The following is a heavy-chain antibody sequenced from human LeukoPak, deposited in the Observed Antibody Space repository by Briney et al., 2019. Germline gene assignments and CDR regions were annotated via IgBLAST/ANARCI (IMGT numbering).Heavy chain of an antibody. CDR2: VFTSGYT. D-gene: IGHD3-22*01. CDR3: ARDLRDSSGYDAFDI. V-gene: IGHV4-4*07. J-gene: IGHJ3*02. Sequence: SETLSLTCTVSGGSISSYFWTWLRQPTGKGLEWIGRVFTSGYTNYNPSLKSRITMSVDTSKNQFSLKLSSVTAADTAVYYCARDLRDSSGYDAFDIWGQGTMVTVSS. CDR1: GGSISSYF.